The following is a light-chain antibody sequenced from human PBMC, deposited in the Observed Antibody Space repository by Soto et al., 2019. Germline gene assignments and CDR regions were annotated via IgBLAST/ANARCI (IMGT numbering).Light chain of an antibody. Sequence: EIVMTQSPATLSVSPGESATLPCGAGQSINRDLAWYVQKPGQAPRRVVYRASTWSTGVPPRFTGSGSGTEFTLTISGLQSEDFEVYYCQQYKSWPITFGQGTRLEIK. CDR2: RAS. CDR3: QQYKSWPIT. J-gene: IGKJ5*01. CDR1: QSINRD. V-gene: IGKV3D-15*01.